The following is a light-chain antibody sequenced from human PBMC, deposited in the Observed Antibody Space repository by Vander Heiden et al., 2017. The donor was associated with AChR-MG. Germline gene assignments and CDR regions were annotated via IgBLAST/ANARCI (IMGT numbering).Light chain of an antibody. CDR2: KAS. CDR1: QSISSW. Sequence: DIQMTQSPSTLSASVGDRVTITCRASQSISSWLAWYQQKPGKAPKLLIYKASSLESGVPSRFSGSGSGTEFTLTISSLQPDDFATYYCQQLSSDAARLTFDAEAKAEI. J-gene: IGKJ4*01. CDR3: QQLSSDAARLT. V-gene: IGKV1-5*03.